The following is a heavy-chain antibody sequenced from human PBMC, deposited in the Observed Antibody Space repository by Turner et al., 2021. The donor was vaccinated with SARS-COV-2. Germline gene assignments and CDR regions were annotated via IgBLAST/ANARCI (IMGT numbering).Heavy chain of an antibody. CDR2: ILYDGSNK. J-gene: IGHJ3*02. Sequence: QVQLVESGGGVVKPGRSLRLSCAAYGSPFSSYGMHWVRQAPGKGLEWVAVILYDGSNKYYADSVKGRFTISRDISKNTLYLQMNSLRAEDTAVYYCARDHYYDSSGYTLDAFDIWGQGTMVTISS. D-gene: IGHD3-22*01. CDR3: ARDHYYDSSGYTLDAFDI. CDR1: GSPFSSYG. V-gene: IGHV3-33*01.